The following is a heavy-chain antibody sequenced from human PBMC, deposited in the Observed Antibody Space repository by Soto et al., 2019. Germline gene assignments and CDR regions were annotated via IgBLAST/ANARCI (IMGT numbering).Heavy chain of an antibody. Sequence: GASVKVSCKASGYTFTDYYLHWVRQAPGQGLEWMGWINPESGDTKYAQKFQGWVTMTRDTSISTAYMEVSRLQSDDTAVYYCARDYCGGDCPGIWYFDLWGRGTRVTVSS. D-gene: IGHD2-21*01. CDR1: GYTFTDYY. J-gene: IGHJ2*01. V-gene: IGHV1-2*04. CDR2: INPESGDT. CDR3: ARDYCGGDCPGIWYFDL.